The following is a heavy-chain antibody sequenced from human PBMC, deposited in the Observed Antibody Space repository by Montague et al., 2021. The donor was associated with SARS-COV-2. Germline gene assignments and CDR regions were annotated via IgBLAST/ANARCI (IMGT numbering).Heavy chain of an antibody. V-gene: IGHV4-39*01. D-gene: IGHD3-9*01. Sequence: SETLSLTCTVSGGSISSSSYYWGWIRQPPGKGLEWIGSIYYSGSTYYNPSLKSRVTISVDTSKNQFSLMLSSVTAADTAVYYCARHALGYFDWLNEGYFDYWGQGTRVTVSS. CDR1: GGSISSSSYY. CDR3: ARHALGYFDWLNEGYFDY. J-gene: IGHJ4*02. CDR2: IYYSGST.